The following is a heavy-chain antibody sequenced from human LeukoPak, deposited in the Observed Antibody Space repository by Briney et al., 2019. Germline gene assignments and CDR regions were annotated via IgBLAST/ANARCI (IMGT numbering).Heavy chain of an antibody. CDR1: GFTFSNYA. CDR3: AKVQLGIGVDY. V-gene: IGHV3-23*01. CDR2: INPSGGST. D-gene: IGHD7-27*01. Sequence: GGSLRLSCAASGFTFSNYAMNWVRQAPGRGLEWVSGINPSGGSTYYADSVKGRFTISRDNSKNTLYLQMNSLRAEDTAVYYCAKVQLGIGVDYWGQGTLVTVSS. J-gene: IGHJ4*02.